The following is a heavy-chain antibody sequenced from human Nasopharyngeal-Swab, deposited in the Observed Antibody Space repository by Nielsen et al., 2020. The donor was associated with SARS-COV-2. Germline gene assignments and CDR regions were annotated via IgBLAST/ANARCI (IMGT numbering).Heavy chain of an antibody. V-gene: IGHV1-2*06. CDR3: ARAGRYYYDSSGYYYDYYYYMDV. Sequence: ASVKVSCKASGYTFTGYYMHWVRQAPGQGLEWMGRINPNSGGTNYAQKFQGRVTMTRDTSISTAYMELSRLRSGDTAVYYCARAGRYYYDSSGYYYDYYYYMDVWGKGTTVTVSS. J-gene: IGHJ6*03. CDR1: GYTFTGYY. CDR2: INPNSGGT. D-gene: IGHD3-22*01.